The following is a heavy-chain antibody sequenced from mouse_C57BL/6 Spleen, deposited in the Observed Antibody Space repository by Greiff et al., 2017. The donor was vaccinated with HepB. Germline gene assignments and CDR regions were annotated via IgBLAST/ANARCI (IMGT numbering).Heavy chain of an antibody. CDR2: ISSGSSTI. CDR3: ARPGLRRPYYYAMDY. D-gene: IGHD2-4*01. Sequence: EVKLMESGGGLVKPGGSLKLSCAASGFTFSDYGMHWVRQAPEKGLEWVAYISSGSSTIYYADTVKGRFTISRDNAKNTLFLQMTSLRSEDTAMYYCARPGLRRPYYYAMDYWGQGTSVTVSS. J-gene: IGHJ4*01. CDR1: GFTFSDYG. V-gene: IGHV5-17*01.